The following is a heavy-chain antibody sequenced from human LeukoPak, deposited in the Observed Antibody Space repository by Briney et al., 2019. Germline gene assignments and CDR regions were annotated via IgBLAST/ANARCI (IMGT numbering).Heavy chain of an antibody. D-gene: IGHD3-3*01. CDR3: ARAAGREWLPLFYYYYMDV. CDR2: INPNSGGT. Sequence: GASVKVSCKASGYTFTGYYMHWVRQAPGQGLEWMGWINPNSGGTNYAQKFQGRVTMTRDTSISTAYMERSRLRSDDTAVYYCARAAGREWLPLFYYYYMDVWGKGTPVTVSS. CDR1: GYTFTGYY. V-gene: IGHV1-2*02. J-gene: IGHJ6*03.